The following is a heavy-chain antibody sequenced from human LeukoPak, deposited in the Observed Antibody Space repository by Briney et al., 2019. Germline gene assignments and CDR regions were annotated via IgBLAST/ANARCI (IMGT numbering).Heavy chain of an antibody. D-gene: IGHD3-10*01. Sequence: ASVKVSCKASGYTFTSYGINWVRQAPGQGLEWMGWISAYNGNTNYARKLQGRVTMTTDTSTSTAYMELRSLRSDDTAVYHCARGVGSYYYYGMDVWGQGTTVTVSS. J-gene: IGHJ6*02. V-gene: IGHV1-18*01. CDR2: ISAYNGNT. CDR3: ARGVGSYYYYGMDV. CDR1: GYTFTSYG.